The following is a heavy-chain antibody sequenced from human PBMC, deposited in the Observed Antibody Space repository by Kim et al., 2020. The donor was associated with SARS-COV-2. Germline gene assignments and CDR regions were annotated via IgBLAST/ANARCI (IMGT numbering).Heavy chain of an antibody. CDR2: ISYDGSNK. Sequence: GGSLRLSCAASGFTFSSYGMHWVRQAPGKGLEWVAVISYDGSNKYYADSVKGRFTISRDNSKNTLYLQMNSLRAEDTAVYYCARDKYSSADYWGPGTLVTVSS. J-gene: IGHJ4*02. CDR1: GFTFSSYG. V-gene: IGHV3-33*05. CDR3: ARDKYSSADY. D-gene: IGHD6-19*01.